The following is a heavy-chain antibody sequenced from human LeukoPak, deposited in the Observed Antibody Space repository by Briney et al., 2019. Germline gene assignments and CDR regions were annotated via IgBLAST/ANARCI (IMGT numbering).Heavy chain of an antibody. Sequence: PGGSLRLSCTASGFTFGDYAMSWFRQAQGKGLEWLGFIRSKDNDGKTDYAASVKGRFIISRDDSKSVAYLEMNDLKIEDTAVYYCTRDRWGGGYISRGMDVWGKGTTVTISS. D-gene: IGHD5-12*01. V-gene: IGHV3-49*03. CDR3: TRDRWGGGYISRGMDV. CDR2: IRSKDNDGKT. J-gene: IGHJ6*04. CDR1: GFTFGDYA.